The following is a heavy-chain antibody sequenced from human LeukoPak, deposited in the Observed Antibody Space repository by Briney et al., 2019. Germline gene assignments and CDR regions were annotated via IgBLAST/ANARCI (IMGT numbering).Heavy chain of an antibody. CDR1: GGSISTYY. V-gene: IGHV4-59*01. CDR3: ARDAYGGNSWGWFDP. Sequence: SETLSLTCTVSGGSISTYYWSWIRQPPGKGLEWIGYVYYSGSTNYSPSLKSRVTISVDTSKKQFSLRLNSVTAADTAVYYCARDAYGGNSWGWFDPWGQGTLVTVSS. CDR2: VYYSGST. D-gene: IGHD4-23*01. J-gene: IGHJ5*02.